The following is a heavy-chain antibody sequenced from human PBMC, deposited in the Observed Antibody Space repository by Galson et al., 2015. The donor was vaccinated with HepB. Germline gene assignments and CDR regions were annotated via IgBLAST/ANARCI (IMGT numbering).Heavy chain of an antibody. CDR3: ARDGYNWVAFDS. D-gene: IGHD1-1*01. V-gene: IGHV3-23*01. Sequence: SLRLSCAASGFTLNTYAMNWVRQAPGKGLEWVSGISGTGYSTYYADSVKGRFTISTDNSKNTMYLQMSSLRAVDTAIYYCARDGYNWVAFDSWGQGILVTVSS. CDR2: ISGTGYST. CDR1: GFTLNTYA. J-gene: IGHJ4*02.